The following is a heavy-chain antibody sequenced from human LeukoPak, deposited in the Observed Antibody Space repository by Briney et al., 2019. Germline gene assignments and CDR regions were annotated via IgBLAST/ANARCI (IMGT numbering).Heavy chain of an antibody. CDR1: GFTFSSYS. CDR2: ISSSGSYI. D-gene: IGHD3-3*01. CDR3: ARSSIFGVAQPPDDY. J-gene: IGHJ4*02. V-gene: IGHV3-21*01. Sequence: GGSLRLSCAASGFTFSSYSVNWVRQAPGKGLEWVSSISSSGSYIYYADSVKGRFTISRDNAKNSLYLQMNSLRAEDTAVYYCARSSIFGVAQPPDDYWGQGTLVTVSS.